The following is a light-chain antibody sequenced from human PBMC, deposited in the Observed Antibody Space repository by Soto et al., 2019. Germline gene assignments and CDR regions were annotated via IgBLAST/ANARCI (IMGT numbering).Light chain of an antibody. CDR2: DAS. V-gene: IGKV3-11*01. Sequence: DIGLTQSPATLSLSPGERATLSCRASQSVSSYLAWYQQKPGQAPSLLIYDASNRATGIPARFSGSGSGTDFTLPITGLEHEAFEVSCCQRRSYWPLTFGGGTPLEFK. CDR3: QRRSYWPLT. CDR1: QSVSSY. J-gene: IGKJ4*01.